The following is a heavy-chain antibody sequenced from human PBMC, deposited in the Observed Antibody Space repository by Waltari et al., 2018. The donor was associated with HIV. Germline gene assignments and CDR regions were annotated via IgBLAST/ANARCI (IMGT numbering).Heavy chain of an antibody. Sequence: VHLLESGGDLVQAGGSLRLSCAASGFTFTHYAMSWVRQAPGKGLQWVSTISGDGGRTYYAASVKGRFTISRDNSNNTMYLQMDSLRAGDTAMYYCAKDVDPSPFYYDSSGWDYWGQGALITVSS. D-gene: IGHD3-22*01. CDR2: ISGDGGRT. J-gene: IGHJ4*02. CDR3: AKDVDPSPFYYDSSGWDY. CDR1: GFTFTHYA. V-gene: IGHV3-23*01.